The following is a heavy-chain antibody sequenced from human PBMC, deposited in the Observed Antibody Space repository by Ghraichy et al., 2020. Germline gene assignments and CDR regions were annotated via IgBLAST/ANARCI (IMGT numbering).Heavy chain of an antibody. V-gene: IGHV3-74*01. CDR2: VNGDESTT. J-gene: IGHJ4*02. Sequence: GGSLRLSCAASGFTFSSYWMHWVRQAPGKGLVWVSRVNGDESTTTYADSVKGRFTISRDNAKSTLYLQMDSLRAEDTAVYYCARGGTTTSSRTGFDYWGQGTLVT. CDR1: GFTFSSYW. D-gene: IGHD3/OR15-3a*01. CDR3: ARGGTTTSSRTGFDY.